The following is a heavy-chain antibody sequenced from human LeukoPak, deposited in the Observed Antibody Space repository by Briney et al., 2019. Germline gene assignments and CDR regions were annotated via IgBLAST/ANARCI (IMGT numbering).Heavy chain of an antibody. V-gene: IGHV3-21*01. D-gene: IGHD2-21*01. CDR2: ISSSSSYI. CDR3: ARDCAPDIVVVSEEYFQH. CDR1: GFTFSSYS. Sequence: GGSLRLSCAAYGFTFSSYSMNWVRQAPGKGLEWVSSISSSSSYIYYADSVKGRFTISRDNAKNSLYLQMNSLRAEDTAVYYSARDCAPDIVVVSEEYFQHWGQGTLVTVSS. J-gene: IGHJ1*01.